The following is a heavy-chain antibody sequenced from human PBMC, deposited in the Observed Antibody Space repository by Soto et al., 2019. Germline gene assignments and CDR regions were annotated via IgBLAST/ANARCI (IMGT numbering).Heavy chain of an antibody. CDR3: AREGMGLLWFGESNYYYYGMDV. Sequence: ASVKVSCKASGGTFSSYAISWVRQAPGQGLEWMGGIIPIFGTANYAQKFQGRVTITADKSTSTAYMELSSLRSEDTAVYYCAREGMGLLWFGESNYYYYGMDVWGQGTTGTVSS. V-gene: IGHV1-69*06. D-gene: IGHD3-10*01. CDR2: IIPIFGTA. CDR1: GGTFSSYA. J-gene: IGHJ6*02.